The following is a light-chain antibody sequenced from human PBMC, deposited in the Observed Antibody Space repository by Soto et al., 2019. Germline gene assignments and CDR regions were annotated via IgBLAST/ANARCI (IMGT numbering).Light chain of an antibody. V-gene: IGKV1-5*01. CDR3: QQYNNYPRT. CDR2: DAT. CDR1: QTIDSW. J-gene: IGKJ1*01. Sequence: DIQMTQSPSILSASVGDSVTITCRASQTIDSWVAWYQQKPGKAPKLLVYDATSLESGVSSRFSGSGYGTDFTLSINNLQPDDFATYYCQQYNNYPRTFGQGTKVDIK.